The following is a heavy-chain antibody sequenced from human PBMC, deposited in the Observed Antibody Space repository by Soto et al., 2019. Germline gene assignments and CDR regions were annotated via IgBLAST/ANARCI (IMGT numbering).Heavy chain of an antibody. CDR3: ARASQCKSYFDCFAWLDY. CDR2: IYSSGET. J-gene: IGHJ4*02. D-gene: IGHD3-9*01. CDR1: SDSISVLY. Sequence: QVQLQESGPGLVRPSETLSLTCTVSSDSISVLYWTWIRQPAGKGLEWIGRIYSSGETNYNPSLTGRVIMSLDTSKNQFSLKLTSVTAADTAVYYCARASQCKSYFDCFAWLDYWGQGTLVTVSS. V-gene: IGHV4-4*07.